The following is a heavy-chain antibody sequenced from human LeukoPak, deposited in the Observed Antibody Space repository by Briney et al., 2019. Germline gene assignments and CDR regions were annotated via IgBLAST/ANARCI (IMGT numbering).Heavy chain of an antibody. CDR3: ATISEPTRAFDI. V-gene: IGHV3-23*03. D-gene: IGHD3-3*01. J-gene: IGHJ3*02. Sequence: PGGSLRLSCATSGFSFYNLAFHWVRQAPGKGLEWVSIIYSGGSSYYADSVKGRSTFSRDNSKNTLYLQMNSLRAEDTAVYYCATISEPTRAFDIWGQGTMVTVSS. CDR1: GFSFYNLA. CDR2: IYSGGSS.